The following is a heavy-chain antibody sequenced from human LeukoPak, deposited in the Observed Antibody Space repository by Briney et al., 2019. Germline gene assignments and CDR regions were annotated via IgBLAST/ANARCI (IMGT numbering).Heavy chain of an antibody. V-gene: IGHV3-23*01. J-gene: IGHJ4*02. CDR2: ISGSGGST. D-gene: IGHD2-2*01. Sequence: AGGSLRLSCAASGFTFSSYAMSWVRQAPGKGLEWVSAISGSGGSTYYADSVKGRFTISRDNSKNTLYLQMNSLRAEDTAVYYCAKDMKDSYVVPAATFDYWGQGTLVTVSS. CDR1: GFTFSSYA. CDR3: AKDMKDSYVVPAATFDY.